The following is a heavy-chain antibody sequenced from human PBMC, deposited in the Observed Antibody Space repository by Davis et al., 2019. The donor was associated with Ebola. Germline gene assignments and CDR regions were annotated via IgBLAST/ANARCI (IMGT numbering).Heavy chain of an antibody. V-gene: IGHV1-3*01. J-gene: IGHJ4*02. CDR1: GYKFTGYT. CDR2: ISANYGNT. CDR3: ARERPSGWASLDQ. D-gene: IGHD3-10*01. Sequence: ASVKVSCKASGYKFTGYTLHWVRQAPGQRLEWMGWISANYGNTRYSQKFQDRVTFTRDTAASEAYMELISLTSADTAVYYCARERPSGWASLDQWGQGTLVTVSS.